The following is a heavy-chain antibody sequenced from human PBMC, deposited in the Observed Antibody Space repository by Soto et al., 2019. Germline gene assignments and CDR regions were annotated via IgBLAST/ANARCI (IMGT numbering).Heavy chain of an antibody. V-gene: IGHV4-31*02. CDR2: IYRSGST. J-gene: IGHJ6*02. CDR3: ARDLGDYGARWGMDV. CDR1: GGSISSGTYY. D-gene: IGHD4-17*01. Sequence: SETLSLTCTVSGGSISSGTYYWSWIRQHPGKGLEWIGYIYRSGSTYYNPSLKSRVTISVDTSKNQFSLTLSSVTAADTAVYYCARDLGDYGARWGMDVWGQGTTVTVSS.